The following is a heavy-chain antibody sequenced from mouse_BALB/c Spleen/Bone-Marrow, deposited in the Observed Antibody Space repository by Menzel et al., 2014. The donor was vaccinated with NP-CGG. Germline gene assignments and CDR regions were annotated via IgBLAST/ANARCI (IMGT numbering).Heavy chain of an antibody. CDR2: INPSNGGT. CDR1: GYTFTNYY. J-gene: IGHJ4*01. D-gene: IGHD5-1*01. CDR3: TRLPH. V-gene: IGHV1S81*02. Sequence: VQLQQSGAELVKPGASVKLSCRASGYTFTNYYMYWVKQRPGQGLEWIGEINPSNGGTNFNEKFKSKATLTVDKSSSTAYVRLSSLTSEDSAVYYCTRLPHWGQGTSVTVSS.